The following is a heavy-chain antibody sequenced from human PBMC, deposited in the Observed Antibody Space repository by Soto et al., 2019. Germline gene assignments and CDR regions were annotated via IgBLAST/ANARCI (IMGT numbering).Heavy chain of an antibody. CDR2: INPSGGST. CDR3: AREYYYDSSGYYYPTNWFDP. V-gene: IGHV1-46*01. Sequence: QVQLVQSGAEVKKPGASVKVSCKASGYTFTSYYMHWVRQAPGQGLEWMGIINPSGGSTSYAQKCQGRVTMTRDTSTSTVYMELSSLRSEDTAVYYCAREYYYDSSGYYYPTNWFDPWGQGTLVTVSS. J-gene: IGHJ5*02. D-gene: IGHD3-22*01. CDR1: GYTFTSYY.